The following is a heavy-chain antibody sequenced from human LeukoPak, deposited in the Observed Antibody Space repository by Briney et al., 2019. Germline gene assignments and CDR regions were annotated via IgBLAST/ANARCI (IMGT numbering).Heavy chain of an antibody. CDR1: GGTFSRFT. CDR2: ITPIFGTA. CDR3: AREWGLESSGYYYAY. Sequence: SVKVSCKAYGGTFSRFTISWVRRAPGQGFEWMGGITPIFGTANFAQKFQGRVSITADGSTSTAFMELSSLRSEDTAVYYCAREWGLESSGYYYAYWGQGTLVTVSS. D-gene: IGHD3-22*01. V-gene: IGHV1-69*13. J-gene: IGHJ4*02.